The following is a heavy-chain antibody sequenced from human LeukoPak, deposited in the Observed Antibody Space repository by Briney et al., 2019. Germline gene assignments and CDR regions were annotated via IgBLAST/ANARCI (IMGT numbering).Heavy chain of an antibody. CDR1: GFTFSSYW. J-gene: IGHJ3*02. D-gene: IGHD5-18*01. V-gene: IGHV3-7*01. CDR2: IKQDGGEK. Sequence: GWSLRLSCASSGFTFSSYWMSWGRQAPGKGLEWVANIKQDGGEKYYVDSVKGRFTISRDNSNNSLYLQMNSLRAEDTAVYYCARGRLLGYSYGVVAFDIWGQGTMVTVSS. CDR3: ARGRLLGYSYGVVAFDI.